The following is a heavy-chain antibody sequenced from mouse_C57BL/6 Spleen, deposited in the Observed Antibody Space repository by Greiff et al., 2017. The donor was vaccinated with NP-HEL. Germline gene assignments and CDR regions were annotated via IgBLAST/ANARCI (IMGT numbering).Heavy chain of an antibody. Sequence: DVQLQESGPGLVKPSQSLSLTCSVTGYSITSGYYWNWIRQFPGNKLEWMGYISYDGSNNYNPSLKNRISITRDTSKNQFFLKLNSVTTEDTATYYCARDRGITTVPWYFDVWGTGTTVTVSS. CDR1: GYSITSGYY. J-gene: IGHJ1*03. CDR2: ISYDGSN. D-gene: IGHD1-1*01. V-gene: IGHV3-6*01. CDR3: ARDRGITTVPWYFDV.